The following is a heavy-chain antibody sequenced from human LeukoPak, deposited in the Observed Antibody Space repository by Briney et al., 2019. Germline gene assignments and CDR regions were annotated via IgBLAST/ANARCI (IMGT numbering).Heavy chain of an antibody. CDR1: VFTFSSYW. V-gene: IGHV3-7*03. Sequence: GGSLRLSCVASVFTFSSYWMSWVRQAPGKGLEWVANIKQDGSEKYYVDSVKGRFTISRDNAKNSLYLQMNSLGAEDTAVYFCARGQTTVTNWGQGTLVTVSS. CDR2: IKQDGSEK. D-gene: IGHD4-17*01. CDR3: ARGQTTVTN. J-gene: IGHJ4*02.